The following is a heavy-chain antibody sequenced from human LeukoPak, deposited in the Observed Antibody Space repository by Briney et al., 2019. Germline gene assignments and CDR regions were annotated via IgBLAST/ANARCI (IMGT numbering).Heavy chain of an antibody. CDR3: ARQDSDYYDSSGYYLDY. CDR1: GYSISSGYY. Sequence: SETLSLTCAVSGYSISSGYYWGWIRQPPGKELEWIGSIYHSGSTYYNPSLKSRVTISVDTSKNQFSLKLSSVTAADTAVYYCARQDSDYYDSSGYYLDYWGQGTLVTVSS. V-gene: IGHV4-38-2*01. J-gene: IGHJ4*02. CDR2: IYHSGST. D-gene: IGHD3-22*01.